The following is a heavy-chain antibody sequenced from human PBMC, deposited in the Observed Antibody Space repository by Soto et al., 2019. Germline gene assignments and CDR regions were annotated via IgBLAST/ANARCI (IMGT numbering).Heavy chain of an antibody. CDR2: IYYSGSS. Sequence: SETLSLTCTVSVGSISSGGYYWSWILQPPGKGLEWIGSIYYSGSSYYNPSLKSRVTISVDTSKNQFSLKLTSVTAADTAVYYCARYPRAARPYPFDYWGQGTLVTVSS. J-gene: IGHJ4*02. D-gene: IGHD6-6*01. V-gene: IGHV4-39*01. CDR1: VGSISSGGYY. CDR3: ARYPRAARPYPFDY.